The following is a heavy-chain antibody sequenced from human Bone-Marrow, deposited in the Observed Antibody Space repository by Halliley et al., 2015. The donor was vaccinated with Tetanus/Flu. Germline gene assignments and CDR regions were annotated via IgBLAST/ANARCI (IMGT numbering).Heavy chain of an antibody. CDR2: ISGSAIYT. V-gene: IGHV3-23*05. CDR3: AKKGARDTDVAYFDD. D-gene: IGHD5-18*01. CDR1: DFIFSNYD. J-gene: IGHJ4*02. Sequence: SLRLSCRGSDFIFSNYDMTWVRQAPGKGLEWVASISGSAIYTFYSDSLSGRFTISRDNSKNTLYLYMNSLTADDTAVYYCAKKGARDTDVAYFDDWGQGTLVIVSS.